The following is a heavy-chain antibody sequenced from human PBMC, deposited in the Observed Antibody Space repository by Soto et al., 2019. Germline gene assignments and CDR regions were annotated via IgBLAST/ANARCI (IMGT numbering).Heavy chain of an antibody. CDR3: AKVAEWELRSAFDY. CDR2: ISYDGSNK. Sequence: GGSLRLSCAASGFTFSSYGMHWVRQAPGKGLEWVAVISYDGSNKYYADSVKGRFTISRDNSKNTLYLQMNSLRAEDTAVYYCAKVAEWELRSAFDYWGEGTLVTVSS. V-gene: IGHV3-30*18. J-gene: IGHJ4*02. CDR1: GFTFSSYG. D-gene: IGHD1-26*01.